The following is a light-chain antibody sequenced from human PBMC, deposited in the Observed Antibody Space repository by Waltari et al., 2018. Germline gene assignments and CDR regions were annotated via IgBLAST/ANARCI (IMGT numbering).Light chain of an antibody. CDR3: MQARQTPWT. CDR2: LVS. Sequence: DIVMTQSPLSLPVSPGEPASISCRSSQSLLHSSGYTFLDWYVQKPGQAPQLLIYLVSDRASGVPDRFSSSGSGTDFTLKISRVEAEDVGLYYCMQARQTPWTFGQGTKVEIK. V-gene: IGKV2-28*01. J-gene: IGKJ1*01. CDR1: QSLLHSSGYTF.